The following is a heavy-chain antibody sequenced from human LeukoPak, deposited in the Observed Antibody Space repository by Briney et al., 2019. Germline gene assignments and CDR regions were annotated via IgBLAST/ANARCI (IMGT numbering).Heavy chain of an antibody. J-gene: IGHJ2*01. CDR3: AKDRTVGASYWYFDL. CDR2: ISYDGSNK. D-gene: IGHD1-26*01. CDR1: GFTFSSYA. V-gene: IGHV3-30-3*01. Sequence: PRGSLRLSCAASGFTFSSYAIHWVRQAPGKGLEWVAVISYDGSNKYYADSVKGRFSISRDNSKNTLFLHMNTLRAEDTAIYYCAKDRTVGASYWYFDLWGRGTLVTVSS.